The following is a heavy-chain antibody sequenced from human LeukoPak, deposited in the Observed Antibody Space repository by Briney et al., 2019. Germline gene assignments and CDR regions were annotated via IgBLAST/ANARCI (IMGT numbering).Heavy chain of an antibody. J-gene: IGHJ6*03. CDR2: IYTSGST. CDR1: GGSISSYY. D-gene: IGHD6-13*01. V-gene: IGHV4-4*07. Sequence: SETLSLTCTVSGGSISSYYWSWIRQPAGKGLEWIGRIYTSGSTNYNPSLESRVTISVDTSKNQFSLKLSSVTAADTAVYYCARDGPAAAGNYYYYYYMDVWGKGTTVTISS. CDR3: ARDGPAAAGNYYYYYYMDV.